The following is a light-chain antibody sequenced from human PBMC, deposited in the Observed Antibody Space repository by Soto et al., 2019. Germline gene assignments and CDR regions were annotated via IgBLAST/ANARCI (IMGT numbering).Light chain of an antibody. V-gene: IGKV3-15*01. CDR2: GAS. J-gene: IGKJ4*01. Sequence: EIVMTQSPATLSVAPGERATLHCRASQSISNNLAWYQQKPGQAPRLLIYGASTRATGIPARFSGSGSGTEFTLTISSLQSEDFAVYSCQHYNDRPLTFGGGTKVGI. CDR3: QHYNDRPLT. CDR1: QSISNN.